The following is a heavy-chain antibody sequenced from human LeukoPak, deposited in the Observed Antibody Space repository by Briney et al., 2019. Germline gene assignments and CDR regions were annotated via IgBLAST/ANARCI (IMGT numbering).Heavy chain of an antibody. CDR1: GFSVSNNY. Sequence: PGGSLRLSCAASGFSVSNNYVSWVRQAPGKGLEWVSVIYSGGSTYYADSVKGRFTISRDNSKNTLYLQMSSLRAEDTAVYYCAKDLGYCTNGVCYTSYYFDYWGQGTLVTVSS. J-gene: IGHJ4*02. V-gene: IGHV3-66*02. D-gene: IGHD2-8*01. CDR3: AKDLGYCTNGVCYTSYYFDY. CDR2: IYSGGST.